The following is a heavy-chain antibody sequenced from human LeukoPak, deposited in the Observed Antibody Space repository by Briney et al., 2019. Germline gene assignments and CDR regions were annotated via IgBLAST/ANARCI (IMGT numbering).Heavy chain of an antibody. J-gene: IGHJ4*02. CDR3: ARGTGTFDF. Sequence: SQTLSLTCAISGDSVSSSSAAWRWIRQSPSRGLEWLGRTYYRSNWYFDYTNSVKSRISINSDTSKNQVSLQLNSMTPEDTAVYYCARGTGTFDFWGQGTLVTVSS. D-gene: IGHD3-10*01. CDR1: GDSVSSSSAA. CDR2: TYYRSNWYF. V-gene: IGHV6-1*01.